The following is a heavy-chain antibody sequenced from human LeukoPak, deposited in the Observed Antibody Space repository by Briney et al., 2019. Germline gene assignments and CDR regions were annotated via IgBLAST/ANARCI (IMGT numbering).Heavy chain of an antibody. CDR1: GGTFSSYA. V-gene: IGHV1-69*06. D-gene: IGHD2-21*02. J-gene: IGHJ3*02. CDR2: IIPIFGTA. CDR3: AAGPLAYCGGDCYNDAFDI. Sequence: GASVKVSCKASGGTFSSYAISWVRQAPGQGLEWMGGIIPIFGTANYAQKFQGRVTITADKSTSTAYMELSSLRSEDTAVYYCAAGPLAYCGGDCYNDAFDIWGQGTMVTVSS.